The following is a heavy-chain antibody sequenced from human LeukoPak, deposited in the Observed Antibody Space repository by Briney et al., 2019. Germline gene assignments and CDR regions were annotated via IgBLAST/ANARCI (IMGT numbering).Heavy chain of an antibody. CDR2: IKRDETER. J-gene: IGHJ6*03. CDR3: ARDRYYYMDV. Sequence: GGSLRLSCTASGFFFSTSGMHWVRQAPGKGLQWVAFIKRDETERWILDSVKGRFTISRDNAKNSLYLQMNSLRAEDTAVYYCARDRYYYMDVWGKGTTVTVSS. V-gene: IGHV3-30*12. CDR1: GFFFSTSG.